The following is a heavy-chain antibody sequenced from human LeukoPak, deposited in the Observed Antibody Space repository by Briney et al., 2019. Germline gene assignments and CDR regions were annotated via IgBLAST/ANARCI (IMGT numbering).Heavy chain of an antibody. V-gene: IGHV4-59*08. CDR3: ARHVDNSGYDWGGFDP. CDR2: IYYSGST. CDR1: GGSISSYY. D-gene: IGHD5-12*01. J-gene: IGHJ5*02. Sequence: TSETLSLTCTVSGGSISSYYWSWIRQPPGKGLEWIGYIYYSGSTNYNPSLKSRVTISVDTSKNQFSLKLSSVTAADTAVYYCARHVDNSGYDWGGFDPWGQGTLVTVSS.